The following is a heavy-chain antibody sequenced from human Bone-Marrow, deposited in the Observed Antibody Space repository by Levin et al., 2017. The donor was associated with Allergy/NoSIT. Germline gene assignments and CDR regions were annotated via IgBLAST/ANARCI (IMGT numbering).Heavy chain of an antibody. CDR1: GGSFRGYY. CDR3: TVLVVVAAHYYFDY. Sequence: SQTLSLPCAVYGGSFRGYYWSWIRQPPGKGLEWIGEINHSGSTNYNPSLKSRVTISVDTSKNQFSLKLSSVTAADTAVYYCTVLVVVAAHYYFDYWGQGTLVTVSS. CDR2: INHSGST. J-gene: IGHJ4*02. V-gene: IGHV4-34*01. D-gene: IGHD2-15*01.